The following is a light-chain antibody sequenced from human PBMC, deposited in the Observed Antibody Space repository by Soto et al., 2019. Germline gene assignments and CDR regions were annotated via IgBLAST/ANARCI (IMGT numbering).Light chain of an antibody. V-gene: IGLV1-44*01. CDR1: SSNIGSNS. CDR3: AAWDDSLNGLL. CDR2: SDN. J-gene: IGLJ2*01. Sequence: QSVLTQPPSASGTPGQRVTISCSGSSSNIGSNSVNWYQHLPGTAPKLLIYSDNQRPSGVPDRFSGSKSGTSASLAISGLQYEDAAYYYCAAWDDSLNGLLFGGGTKLTVL.